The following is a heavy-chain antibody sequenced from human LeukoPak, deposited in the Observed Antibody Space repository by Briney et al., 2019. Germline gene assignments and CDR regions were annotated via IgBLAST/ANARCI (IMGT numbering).Heavy chain of an antibody. Sequence: ASVKVPCKASGYTFNSHGISWVRQAPGQGLEWMGWISCYDATTNYAQKFQGRVTITADESTSTAYMELSSLRSDDTAVYYCARDGRSRKDGSDYWGQGTLVTVSS. D-gene: IGHD5-24*01. CDR2: ISCYDATT. V-gene: IGHV1-18*01. J-gene: IGHJ4*02. CDR1: GYTFNSHG. CDR3: ARDGRSRKDGSDY.